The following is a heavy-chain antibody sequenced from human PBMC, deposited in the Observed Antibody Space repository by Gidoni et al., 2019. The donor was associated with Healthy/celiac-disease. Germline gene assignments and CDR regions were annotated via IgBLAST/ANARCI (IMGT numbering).Heavy chain of an antibody. D-gene: IGHD2-15*01. CDR3: ARDSGGLAYGSYYFDY. CDR2: ISSSSSYI. Sequence: EVQLVESGGGLVKPGGSLRLSCAASGFTFSSYSMNWVRQAPGKGLEWVSSISSSSSYIYYADSVKGRFTISRDNAKNSLYLQMNSLRAEDTAVYYCARDSGGLAYGSYYFDYWGQGTLVTVSS. J-gene: IGHJ4*02. V-gene: IGHV3-21*01. CDR1: GFTFSSYS.